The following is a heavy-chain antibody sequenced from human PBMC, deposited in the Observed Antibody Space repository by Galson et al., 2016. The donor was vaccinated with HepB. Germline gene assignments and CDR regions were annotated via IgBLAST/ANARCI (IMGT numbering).Heavy chain of an antibody. CDR2: IRSSSNTI. J-gene: IGHJ6*02. Sequence: SLRLSCAASGFTFSSYSMNWVRQAPGKGLEWVSYIRSSSNTIYYADSVKGRFTISRDNAKNSLFLQMKSLRDEDTAVYYCARGLWFGLGRKYGMDVWGQGTTVTVSS. V-gene: IGHV3-48*02. CDR3: ARGLWFGLGRKYGMDV. D-gene: IGHD3-10*01. CDR1: GFTFSSYS.